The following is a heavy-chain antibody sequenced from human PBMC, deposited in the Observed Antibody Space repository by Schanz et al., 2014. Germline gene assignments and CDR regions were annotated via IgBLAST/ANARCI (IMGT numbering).Heavy chain of an antibody. V-gene: IGHV1-69*02. CDR3: ARGRGFYDY. CDR1: GGTFSTYP. J-gene: IGHJ4*02. D-gene: IGHD3-10*01. CDR2: IIPIHGIV. Sequence: QVQLVQSGAEVKKPGSSMKVSCKASGGTFSTYPINWLRQAPGQGLEWMGRIIPIHGIVNYAQRFQDRVRITADKSTNTAYMELSSLTSEDTAVHYCARGRGFYDYWGQGTLVTVSS.